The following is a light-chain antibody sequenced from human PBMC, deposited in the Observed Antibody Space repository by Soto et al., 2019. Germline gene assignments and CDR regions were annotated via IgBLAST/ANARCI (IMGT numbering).Light chain of an antibody. CDR3: HHSNNFFALT. CDR1: QDITNY. CDR2: DAS. Sequence: DIQMTHSPSSLSASVGDRVTITCQASQDITNYISWYQRKPGKAPKLLIYDASNLEAGVPSRFSGSGSGTDFTFTISSLQPEDFATYYCHHSNNFFALTFGGGTKVDNK. V-gene: IGKV1-33*01. J-gene: IGKJ4*01.